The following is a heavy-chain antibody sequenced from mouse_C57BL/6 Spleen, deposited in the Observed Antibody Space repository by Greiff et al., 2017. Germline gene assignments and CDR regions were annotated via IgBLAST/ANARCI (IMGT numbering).Heavy chain of an antibody. D-gene: IGHD2-4*01. V-gene: IGHV1-15*01. CDR3: MADYDWLAY. CDR2: IDPETGGT. J-gene: IGHJ3*01. Sequence: VKLMESGAELVRPGASVTLSCKASGYTFTDYEMHWVKQTPVHGLEWIGAIDPETGGTAYNQKFKGKAILTADKSSSTAYMELRSLTSEDSAVYYCMADYDWLAYWGQGTLVTVSA. CDR1: GYTFTDYE.